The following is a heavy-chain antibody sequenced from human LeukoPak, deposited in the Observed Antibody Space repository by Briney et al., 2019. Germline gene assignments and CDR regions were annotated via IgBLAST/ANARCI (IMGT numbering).Heavy chain of an antibody. CDR1: GGSISSYY. CDR2: IYTSGST. CDR3: ARESKYYYEGGTYFYSTVSDY. D-gene: IGHD3-22*01. V-gene: IGHV4-4*07. Sequence: PSETLSLTCTVSGGSISSYYWSWIRQPAGKGLEWIGRIYTSGSTNYNPSLKSRVTMSVDTSKNQFSLKLSSVTAADTAFYYCARESKYYYEGGTYFYSTVSDYWGQGTLVTVSS. J-gene: IGHJ4*02.